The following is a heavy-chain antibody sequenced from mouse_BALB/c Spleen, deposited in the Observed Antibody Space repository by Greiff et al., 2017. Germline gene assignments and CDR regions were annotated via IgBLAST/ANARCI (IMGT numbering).Heavy chain of an antibody. CDR1: GFTFSSYA. CDR3: ARGTGAVFDY. V-gene: IGHV5-6-5*01. D-gene: IGHD4-1*01. J-gene: IGHJ2*01. Sequence: EVKVVESGGGLVKPGGSLKLSCAASGFTFSSYAMSWVRQTPEKRLEWVASISSGGSTYYPDSVKGRFTISRDNARNILYLQMSSLRSEDTAMYYCARGTGAVFDYWGQGTTLTVSS. CDR2: ISSGGST.